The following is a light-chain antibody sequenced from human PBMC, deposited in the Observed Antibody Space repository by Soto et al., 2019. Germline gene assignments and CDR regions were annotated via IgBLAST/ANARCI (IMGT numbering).Light chain of an antibody. CDR3: QQYHSYPWT. V-gene: IGKV1-5*01. CDR1: QSIGDS. Sequence: IQMTQSPSTLSATVGDRVTITCRASQSIGDSLAWYQQKPGKAPYLLISDVSSLERGVPSRFSGSGSGTEFTLTISSLQPDDFATYYCQQYHSYPWTFGQGTKADI. J-gene: IGKJ1*01. CDR2: DVS.